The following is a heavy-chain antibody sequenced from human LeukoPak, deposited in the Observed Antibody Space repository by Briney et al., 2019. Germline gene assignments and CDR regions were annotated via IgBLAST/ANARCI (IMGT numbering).Heavy chain of an antibody. J-gene: IGHJ3*02. CDR2: INHSGST. Sequence: SETLSLTCAVYVGSFSGYYWSWIRQPPGKGLEWIGEINHSGSTNYNPSLKSRVTISLDKSKNQVSLKLNSVTAADTAVYYCARALGAFDIWGQGTMVTVSS. CDR3: ARALGAFDI. CDR1: VGSFSGYY. V-gene: IGHV4-34*01.